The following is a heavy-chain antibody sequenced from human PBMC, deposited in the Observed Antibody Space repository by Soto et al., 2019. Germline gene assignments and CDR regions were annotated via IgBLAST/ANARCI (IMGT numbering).Heavy chain of an antibody. V-gene: IGHV1-69*12. Sequence: QVQLVQSGAEVKKPGSSVKVSCKASGGTFSNYPISWVRQAPGQGLEWMGGIIPIFGTTNYAQKFQGRVTITADESTSTAYMELSSLRSEDTAVFYCARGNHRCLQLWYFGLWGRGTLVTVSS. CDR2: IIPIFGTT. J-gene: IGHJ2*01. D-gene: IGHD1-1*01. CDR1: GGTFSNYP. CDR3: ARGNHRCLQLWYFGL.